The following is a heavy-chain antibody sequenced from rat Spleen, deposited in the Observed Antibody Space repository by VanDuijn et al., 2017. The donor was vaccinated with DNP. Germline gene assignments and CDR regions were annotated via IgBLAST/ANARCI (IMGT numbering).Heavy chain of an antibody. Sequence: EVRLVESGGGLVQPGRSLKLSCAASGFTFSTYWMYWIRQAPGKGLEWVASINPDGGSTSYRDSVKGRFTISRDNAKSIVYLKMDSLRSEDTATYYCTTDFERGYWGQGVMVTVSS. D-gene: IGHD1-11*01. CDR2: INPDGGST. CDR1: GFTFSTYW. CDR3: TTDFERGY. V-gene: IGHV5-19*01. J-gene: IGHJ2*01.